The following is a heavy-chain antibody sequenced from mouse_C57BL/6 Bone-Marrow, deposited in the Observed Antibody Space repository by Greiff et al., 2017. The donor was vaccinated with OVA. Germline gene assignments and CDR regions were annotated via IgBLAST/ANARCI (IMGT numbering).Heavy chain of an antibody. CDR2: IDPETGGT. J-gene: IGHJ2*01. D-gene: IGHD1-2*01. CDR1: GYTFTDYE. V-gene: IGHV1-15*01. CDR3: TRSRALLRNFDY. Sequence: ESGAELVRPGASVTLSCKASGYTFTDYEMHWVKQTPVHGLEWIGAIDPETGGTAYNQKFKGKAILTADKSSSTAYMELRSLTSEDSAVYYCTRSRALLRNFDYWGQGTTLTVSS.